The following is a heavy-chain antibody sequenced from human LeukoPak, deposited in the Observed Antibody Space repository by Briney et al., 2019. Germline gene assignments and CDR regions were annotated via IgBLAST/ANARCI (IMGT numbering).Heavy chain of an antibody. CDR1: GGSFSGYY. D-gene: IGHD5-18*01. CDR2: INHSGST. CDR3: ARGYSYGSYYMDV. Sequence: SETLSLTCAVYGGSFSGYYWSWIRQPPGKGLEWIGEINHSGSTNYNPSLKSRVTISVDTSKNQFSLKLSSVTAADTAVYYCARGYSYGSYYMDVWGKGATVTISS. J-gene: IGHJ6*03. V-gene: IGHV4-34*01.